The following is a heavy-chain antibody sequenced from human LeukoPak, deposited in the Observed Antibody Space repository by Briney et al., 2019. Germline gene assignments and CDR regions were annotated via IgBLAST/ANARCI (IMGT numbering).Heavy chain of an antibody. Sequence: PSETLSLTCTVSGGSISSSSYYWGWIRQPPGKGLEWIGSIYYSGSTYYNPSLKSRVTISVDTSKNQFSLKLSSVTAADTAVYYCARAGAEWSSLNWFDPWGQGTLVTVSS. CDR2: IYYSGST. V-gene: IGHV4-39*07. J-gene: IGHJ5*02. CDR1: GGSISSSSYY. CDR3: ARAGAEWSSLNWFDP. D-gene: IGHD3-3*01.